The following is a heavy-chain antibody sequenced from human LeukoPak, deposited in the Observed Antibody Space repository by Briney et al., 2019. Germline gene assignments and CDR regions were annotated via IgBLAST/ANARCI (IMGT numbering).Heavy chain of an antibody. Sequence: GGSLRLSCAASGFTFSIYAMSWVRQAPGKGLEGVSVISGSGGSTNYADSVKGRFTISRDNSKNTLYLQMNSLRAEDTAVYFCAKEAVPSGGFRYFDYCGQGTVVTVSS. CDR1: GFTFSIYA. V-gene: IGHV3-23*01. CDR2: ISGSGGST. J-gene: IGHJ4*02. CDR3: AKEAVPSGGFRYFDY. D-gene: IGHD2-15*01.